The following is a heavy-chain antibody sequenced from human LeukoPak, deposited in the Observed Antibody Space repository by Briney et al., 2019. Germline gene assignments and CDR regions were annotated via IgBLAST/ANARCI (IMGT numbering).Heavy chain of an antibody. CDR1: GFTFSTYW. CDR3: ARIHSGSYYMGFDY. CDR2: IKEDGSEQ. J-gene: IGHJ4*02. Sequence: GGSLRLPCEASGFTFSTYWMTWVRQAPGKGLEWVANIKEDGSEQSYVDSVKGRFTISKDNAKNSLYLQMNSLRAEDTAVYYCARIHSGSYYMGFDYWGQGALVTVSS. V-gene: IGHV3-7*01. D-gene: IGHD1-26*01.